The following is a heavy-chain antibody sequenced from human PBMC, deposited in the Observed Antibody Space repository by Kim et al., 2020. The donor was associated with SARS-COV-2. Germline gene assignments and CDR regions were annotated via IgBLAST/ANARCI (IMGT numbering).Heavy chain of an antibody. J-gene: IGHJ6*02. CDR3: ARVWQQLVLYYYYGMDV. V-gene: IGHV3-30*01. D-gene: IGHD6-13*01. Sequence: SVKGRFTISRDNSKNTLYLQMNSLRAEDTAVYYCARVWQQLVLYYYYGMDVWGQGTTVTVSS.